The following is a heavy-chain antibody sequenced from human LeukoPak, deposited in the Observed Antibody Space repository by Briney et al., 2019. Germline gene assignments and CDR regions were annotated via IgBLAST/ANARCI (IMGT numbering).Heavy chain of an antibody. CDR1: GFTVNSNY. D-gene: IGHD2-2*01. V-gene: IGHV3-53*01. CDR3: ARDRHQGYYFGY. J-gene: IGHJ4*02. CDR2: IYSGAGT. Sequence: GGSLRLSCAASGFTVNSNYMSWVRQAPGRGLEWVSLIYSGAGTYYADSVKGRFTISGDNSKNTLYLQMNSLRAEDTAVYYCARDRHQGYYFGYWGQGTLVTVSS.